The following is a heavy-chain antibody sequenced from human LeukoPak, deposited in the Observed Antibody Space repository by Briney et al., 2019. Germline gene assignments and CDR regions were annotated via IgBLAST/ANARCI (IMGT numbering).Heavy chain of an antibody. CDR1: GFTFSSYG. Sequence: GGSLRLSCAASGFTFSSYGMSWVRQAPGKGLEWVSGISGSGGGTNYADSVKGRFTISRDNSKDTLYLQMSSLRAEDTAVYYCAKAGGYGSGSYLTWFDPWGQGTLVTVSS. CDR2: ISGSGGGT. V-gene: IGHV3-23*01. CDR3: AKAGGYGSGSYLTWFDP. D-gene: IGHD3-10*01. J-gene: IGHJ5*02.